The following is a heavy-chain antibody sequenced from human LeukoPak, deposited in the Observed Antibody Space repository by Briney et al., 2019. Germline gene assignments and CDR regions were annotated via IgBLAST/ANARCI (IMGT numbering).Heavy chain of an antibody. D-gene: IGHD3-3*01. CDR2: MHTSGTI. V-gene: IGHV4-61*02. CDR3: ARDWWSGYLDY. Sequence: SETLSLTCTVSGDSISSGSYYWSWIRQPAGKGLEWIGRMHTSGTINYNPSLESRVTISIDTSKNQFSLKLSSVTAADTAVYYCARDWWSGYLDYWGQGTLVTVSS. CDR1: GDSISSGSYY. J-gene: IGHJ4*02.